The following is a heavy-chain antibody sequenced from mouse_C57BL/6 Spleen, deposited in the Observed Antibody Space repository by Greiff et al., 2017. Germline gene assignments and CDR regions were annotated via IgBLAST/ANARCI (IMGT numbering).Heavy chain of an antibody. CDR3: AREGARYGNYYFDY. V-gene: IGHV1-42*01. CDR1: GYSFTGYY. Sequence: EVQLQQSGPELVKPGASVKISCKASGYSFTGYYMNWVKQSPEKSLEWIGEINPSTGGTTYNQKFKAKATLTVDKSSSTAYMQLKSLTSEDSAVYYWAREGARYGNYYFDYWGQGTTLTVSS. CDR2: INPSTGGT. J-gene: IGHJ2*01. D-gene: IGHD2-1*01.